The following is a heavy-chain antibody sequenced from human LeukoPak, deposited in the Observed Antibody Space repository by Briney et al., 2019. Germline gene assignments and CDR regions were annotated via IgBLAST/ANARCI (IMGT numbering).Heavy chain of an antibody. Sequence: GRSLRLSCAASGFTFSSYAMHWVRQAPGKGLEWVAVISYDGSNKYYADSVKGRFTISRDNSKNTLYLQMNSLRAEDTAVYYCARESRGTTSSAAFDIWGQGTMVTVSS. D-gene: IGHD1-7*01. CDR1: GFTFSSYA. J-gene: IGHJ3*02. CDR2: ISYDGSNK. CDR3: ARESRGTTSSAAFDI. V-gene: IGHV3-30-3*01.